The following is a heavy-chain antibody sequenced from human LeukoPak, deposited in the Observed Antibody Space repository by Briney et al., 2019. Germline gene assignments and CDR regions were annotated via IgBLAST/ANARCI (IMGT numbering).Heavy chain of an antibody. CDR2: ISYDGSNK. Sequence: GGSLRLSCAASGFTFSSYAMHWVRQAPGKGLEWEAVISYDGSNKYYADSVKGRFTISRDNSKNTLYLQMNSLRAEDTAVYYCALHCSSTSCSDGMDVWGQGTTVTVSS. CDR3: ALHCSSTSCSDGMDV. V-gene: IGHV3-30-3*01. CDR1: GFTFSSYA. J-gene: IGHJ6*02. D-gene: IGHD2-2*01.